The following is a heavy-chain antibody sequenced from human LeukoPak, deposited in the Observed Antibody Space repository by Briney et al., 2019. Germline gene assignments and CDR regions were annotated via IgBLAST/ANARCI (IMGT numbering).Heavy chain of an antibody. V-gene: IGHV3-48*01. CDR2: ISSSSSTI. D-gene: IGHD3-22*01. J-gene: IGHJ4*02. CDR1: GFTFSSCS. Sequence: GGCLRLSCAASGFTFSSCSMNWVRQAPGKGLEWVSYISSSSSTIYYADSVKGRFTISRDNAKNSLYLQMNSLRAEDTAVYYCARVLHKRNYDSSTYYGYWGQGTLVTVSS. CDR3: ARVLHKRNYDSSTYYGY.